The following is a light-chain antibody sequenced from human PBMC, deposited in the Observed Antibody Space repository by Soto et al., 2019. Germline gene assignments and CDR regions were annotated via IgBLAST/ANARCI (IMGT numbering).Light chain of an antibody. CDR1: QGISSL. CDR2: TAS. Sequence: DIQMTQSPSSVSASVGDRVTITCRASQGISSLLAWYQQKPGKAPNLLIHTASSLQSGVPSRFSGSRSGTDFTLTISSLQPEDFATYFCQQANSFPLSFGGGIKVEIK. J-gene: IGKJ4*01. CDR3: QQANSFPLS. V-gene: IGKV1-12*01.